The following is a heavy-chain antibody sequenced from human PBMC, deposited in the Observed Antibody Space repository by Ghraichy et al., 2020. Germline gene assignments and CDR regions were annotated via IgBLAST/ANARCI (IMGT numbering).Heavy chain of an antibody. J-gene: IGHJ3*02. CDR2: FDPEDGET. CDR3: ATESRGTDFWNPGDAFDI. V-gene: IGHV1-24*01. CDR1: GYTLTELS. D-gene: IGHD3-3*01. Sequence: ASVKVSCKVSGYTLTELSMHWVRQAPGKGLEWMGGFDPEDGETIYAQKFQGRVTMTEDTSTDTAYMELSSLRSEDTAVYYCATESRGTDFWNPGDAFDIWGQGTMVTVSS.